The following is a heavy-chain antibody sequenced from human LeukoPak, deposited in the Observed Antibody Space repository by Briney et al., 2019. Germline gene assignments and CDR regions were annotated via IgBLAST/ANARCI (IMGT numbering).Heavy chain of an antibody. CDR3: ARGGYDFWSGFYILGY. CDR1: GGSISSYY. Sequence: SETLSLTCTVSGGSISSYYWSWIRQPPGKGQEWIGYIYASGSTNYNPSLKSRVTISVDTSKNQFSLKLSSVTAADTAVYYCARGGYDFWSGFYILGYWGQGTLVTVSS. CDR2: IYASGST. J-gene: IGHJ4*02. V-gene: IGHV4-4*09. D-gene: IGHD3-3*01.